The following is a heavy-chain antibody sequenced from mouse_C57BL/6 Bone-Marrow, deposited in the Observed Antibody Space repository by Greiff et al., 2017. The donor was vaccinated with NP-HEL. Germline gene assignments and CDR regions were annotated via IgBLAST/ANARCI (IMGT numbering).Heavy chain of an antibody. V-gene: IGHV1-55*01. CDR2: IYPGSGST. CDR1: GYTFTSYW. J-gene: IGHJ1*03. D-gene: IGHD1-1*01. CDR3: AREGYGSSYGYVDV. Sequence: VQLQQPGAELVKPGASVKMSCKASGYTFTSYWITWVKQRPGQGLEWIGDIYPGSGSTNYNEKFKSKATLTVDTSSSTAYMQLSSLTSEDSAVYYCAREGYGSSYGYVDVWGTGTTVTVSS.